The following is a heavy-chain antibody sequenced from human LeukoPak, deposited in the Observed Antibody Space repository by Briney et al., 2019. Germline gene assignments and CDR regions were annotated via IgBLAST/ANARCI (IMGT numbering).Heavy chain of an antibody. CDR3: ARDYKYAFDN. V-gene: IGHV3-48*01. CDR1: GFTFSSYA. Sequence: GGSLRLSCAASGFTFSSYAMSWVRQAPGKGLEWISYIGIDSGNTNYADSVKGRFTISGDKAKNSLYLQMNSLRAEDTAVYYCARDYKYAFDNWGQGTLVTASS. D-gene: IGHD5-24*01. J-gene: IGHJ4*02. CDR2: IGIDSGNT.